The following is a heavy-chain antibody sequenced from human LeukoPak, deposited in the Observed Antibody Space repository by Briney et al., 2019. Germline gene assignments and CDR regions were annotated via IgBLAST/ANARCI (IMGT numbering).Heavy chain of an antibody. D-gene: IGHD1-26*01. CDR3: ASRMGRYLYYFGMDV. CDR2: TNENGNT. CDR1: GGPLSHYY. Sequence: SETLSLTCAVSGGPLSHYYWTWIRQPPGKGLEWIGETNENGNTNYDPSLKSRVTISVDTSRNHFSLNLTSVTAADTAVYYCASRMGRYLYYFGMDVWGQGTTVTVSS. J-gene: IGHJ6*02. V-gene: IGHV4-34*01.